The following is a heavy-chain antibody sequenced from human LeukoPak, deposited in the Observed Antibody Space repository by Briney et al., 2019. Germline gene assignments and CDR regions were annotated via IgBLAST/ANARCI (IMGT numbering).Heavy chain of an antibody. CDR3: ARRAEWFSWTRLDAFDI. J-gene: IGHJ3*02. Sequence: SSVKVSCKASGGSLKNFAISWVRQAPGQGPVWRGGLNHIYGTTNYAQKFQGRVTITVDDSTNIAYLDLSSLRSDDTALYYCARRAEWFSWTRLDAFDIWGQGTMVTVSS. D-gene: IGHD3-3*01. CDR1: GGSLKNFA. CDR2: LNHIYGTT. V-gene: IGHV1-69*13.